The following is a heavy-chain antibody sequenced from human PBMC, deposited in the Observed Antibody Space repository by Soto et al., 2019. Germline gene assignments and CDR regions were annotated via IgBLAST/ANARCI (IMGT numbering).Heavy chain of an antibody. V-gene: IGHV1-69*12. CDR2: IIPIFGTA. D-gene: IGHD5-12*01. Sequence: QVQLVQSGAEVKKPGSSVKVSCKASGGTFSSYAISWVRQAPGQGLEWMGGIIPIFGTANYAQKFQGRVTITADESTSTAYMERSSLRSEDTAVYYCASDYSGYDPYYYYGMDVWGQGTTVTVSS. CDR3: ASDYSGYDPYYYYGMDV. CDR1: GGTFSSYA. J-gene: IGHJ6*02.